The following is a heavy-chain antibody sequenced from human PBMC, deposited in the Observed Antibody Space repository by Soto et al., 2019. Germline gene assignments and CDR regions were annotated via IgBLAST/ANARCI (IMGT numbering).Heavy chain of an antibody. CDR3: AKVEYSSSWYKDNWFDP. V-gene: IGHV3-23*01. D-gene: IGHD6-13*01. J-gene: IGHJ5*02. Sequence: EVQLLESGGGLVQPGGSLRLSCAASGFTFSSYAMSWVRQAPGKGLEWVSAISGSGGSTYYADSVKGRFTISRDNSKNTLYLQMNSLRAEDTAVYYCAKVEYSSSWYKDNWFDPWGQGTLVTVSS. CDR1: GFTFSSYA. CDR2: ISGSGGST.